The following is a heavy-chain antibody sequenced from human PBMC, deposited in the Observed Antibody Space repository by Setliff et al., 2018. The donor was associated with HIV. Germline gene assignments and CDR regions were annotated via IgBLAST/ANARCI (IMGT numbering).Heavy chain of an antibody. J-gene: IGHJ5*01. CDR3: ARDPRTDSSYAWFDS. Sequence: PGGSLRLSCSVSGFTFGDYAMSWFRQAPGKGLEWVANIKQDGSEKYYVDSVKGRFTISRDNAKNSLYLQMNSLRAEDTAVYYCARDPRTDSSYAWFDSWGQGTLVTVSS. CDR2: IKQDGSEK. CDR1: GFTFGDYA. D-gene: IGHD6-6*01. V-gene: IGHV3-7*01.